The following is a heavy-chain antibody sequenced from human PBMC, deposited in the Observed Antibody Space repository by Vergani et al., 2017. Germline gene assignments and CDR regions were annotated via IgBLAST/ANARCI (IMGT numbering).Heavy chain of an antibody. D-gene: IGHD6-6*01. CDR2: ISYDGSNK. CDR1: GFTFSSYA. Sequence: VQLVESGGGLVKPGGSLRLSCAASGFTFSSYAMHWVRQAPGKGLEWVAVISYDGSNKYYADSVKGRFTISRDNSKNTLYLQMNSLRAEDTAVYYCARDRQLGYMDVWGKGTAVTVFS. CDR3: ARDRQLGYMDV. J-gene: IGHJ6*04. V-gene: IGHV3-30-3*01.